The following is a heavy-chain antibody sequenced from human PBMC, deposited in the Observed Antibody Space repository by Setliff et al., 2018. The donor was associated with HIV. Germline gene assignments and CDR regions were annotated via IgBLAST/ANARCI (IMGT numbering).Heavy chain of an antibody. CDR2: IYMSGKT. V-gene: IGHV4-4*07. D-gene: IGHD4-4*01. Sequence: SETLSLTCTVSGVSIDKNYWSWVRRPAGKGLEWIGRIYMSGKTNYNPSLKSRVSMSIDTSKSQVSLKLTSVTAGDTAVYYCTRGGSMTTLTTWGQGTLVTSPQ. J-gene: IGHJ4*02. CDR3: TRGGSMTTLTT. CDR1: GVSIDKNY.